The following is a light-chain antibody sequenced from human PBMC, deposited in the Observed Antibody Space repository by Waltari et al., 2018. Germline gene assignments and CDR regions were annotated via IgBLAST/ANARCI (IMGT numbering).Light chain of an antibody. Sequence: EIVMTQSPLSLPVTPGEPASISCRSSQSLLDSNGYNCLEWYLQKPGQSPQLLIYLGSNRASGVPDRFSGSGSATDFTLKSSRVEAEDVGVYYCMQALQTFTFGPGTKVDIK. CDR1: QSLLDSNGYNC. CDR3: MQALQTFT. J-gene: IGKJ3*01. V-gene: IGKV2-28*01. CDR2: LGS.